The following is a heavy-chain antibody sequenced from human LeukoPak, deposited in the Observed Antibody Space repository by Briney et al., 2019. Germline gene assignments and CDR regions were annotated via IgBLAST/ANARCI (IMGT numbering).Heavy chain of an antibody. CDR1: GGSIRSYC. V-gene: IGHV4-59*08. Sequence: SETLSLTCTVSGGSIRSYCWSWIRQPPGKGLEWIGYIHYTRSTNYNPSLKSRVTISVDTSKNQFSLQLSSVTATDTAVYFCARHSSSWYPDYWGQGTLVTVSS. D-gene: IGHD6-13*01. J-gene: IGHJ4*02. CDR2: IHYTRST. CDR3: ARHSSSWYPDY.